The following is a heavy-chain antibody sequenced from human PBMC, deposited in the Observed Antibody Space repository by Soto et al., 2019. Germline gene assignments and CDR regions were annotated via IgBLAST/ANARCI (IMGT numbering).Heavy chain of an antibody. Sequence: SVKVSCKASGGTFSSYAISWVRQAPGQGLEWMGRIIPFIGTANYAQKFQGRVTITADESTSTAYMELTSLRSEDTAVYYCARVVMTTVPTSYYYGMDVHGQRTTVT. J-gene: IGHJ6*01. CDR1: GGTFSSYA. V-gene: IGHV1-69*11. CDR2: IIPFIGTA. D-gene: IGHD4-4*01. CDR3: ARVVMTTVPTSYYYGMDV.